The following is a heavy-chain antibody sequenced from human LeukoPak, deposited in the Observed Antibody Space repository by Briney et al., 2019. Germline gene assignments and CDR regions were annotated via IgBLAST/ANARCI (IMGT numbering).Heavy chain of an antibody. V-gene: IGHV3-74*01. CDR3: ARDGSLPDY. J-gene: IGHJ4*02. CDR2: INSDETGT. Sequence: GGSLRPSCAASGFSFSNYWMHWVRQAPGEGLVWVARINSDETGTSYADSVKGRFTISRDNAKNTLYLQMNSLRAEDTAVYYCARDGSLPDYWGQGALVTVSS. CDR1: GFSFSNYW.